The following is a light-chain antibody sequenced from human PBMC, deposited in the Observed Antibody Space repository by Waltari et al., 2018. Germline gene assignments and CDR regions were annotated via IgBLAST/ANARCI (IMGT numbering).Light chain of an antibody. Sequence: DILLTQSPATLSLSPGERATLSCRASQSVSTSLAWYQQKPGQAPRLLIYDASSRATGIPARFSGSWSGTDFTLTISSLEPEDFAVYYCQQRSNWPPSLTFGGGTKVEIK. J-gene: IGKJ4*01. CDR3: QQRSNWPPSLT. CDR1: QSVSTS. V-gene: IGKV3-11*01. CDR2: DAS.